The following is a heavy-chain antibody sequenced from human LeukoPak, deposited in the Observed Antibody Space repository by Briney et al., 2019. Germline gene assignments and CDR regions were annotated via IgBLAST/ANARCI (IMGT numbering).Heavy chain of an antibody. Sequence: NPGGSLRLSCAASGFTFSSYSMNWVRQAPGKGLEWVSSISSSSSYIYYADSVKGRFTISGDNAKNSLYLQMNSLRAEDTAVYYCARDGNGAEYDFWSGYYSSGYYGMDVWGQGTTVTVSS. CDR2: ISSSSSYI. V-gene: IGHV3-21*01. CDR1: GFTFSSYS. D-gene: IGHD3-3*01. CDR3: ARDGNGAEYDFWSGYYSSGYYGMDV. J-gene: IGHJ6*02.